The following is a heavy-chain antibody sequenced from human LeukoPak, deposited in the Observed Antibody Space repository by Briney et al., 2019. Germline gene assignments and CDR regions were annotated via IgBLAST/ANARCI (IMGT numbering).Heavy chain of an antibody. CDR1: GFTFSSYA. V-gene: IGHV3-23*01. CDR2: ISGSGGST. D-gene: IGHD6-13*01. J-gene: IGHJ4*02. CDR3: AKVSSSQYYFDY. Sequence: GGSLRLSCAASGFTFSSYAMSWVRQAPGKGLEWVSAISGSGGSTYYADSVKGRFTISRDNSKNTLYLQMNSLRAEDTAVYHCAKVSSSQYYFDYWGQGTLVTVSS.